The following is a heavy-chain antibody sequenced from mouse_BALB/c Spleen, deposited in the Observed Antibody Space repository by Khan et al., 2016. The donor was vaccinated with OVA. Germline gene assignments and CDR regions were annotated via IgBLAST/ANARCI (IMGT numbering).Heavy chain of an antibody. J-gene: IGHJ3*01. Sequence: VELVESGAELARPGASVKMSCKASGYTFTSYTIHWIKKRPGQGLEWIGYINPSNGYTNYNHKFKDKATLTTDKSSTTAYLQLSSLTSGDSAVYNCVRDGAYHRNDGWFAYWGQGTLVTVSA. D-gene: IGHD2-14*01. CDR1: GYTFTSYT. V-gene: IGHV1-4*01. CDR3: VRDGAYHRNDGWFAY. CDR2: INPSNGYT.